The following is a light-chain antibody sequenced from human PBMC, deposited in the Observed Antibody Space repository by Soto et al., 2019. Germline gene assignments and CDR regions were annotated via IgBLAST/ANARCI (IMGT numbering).Light chain of an antibody. CDR2: AAS. CDR3: QQSYRTPRT. J-gene: IGKJ1*01. V-gene: IGKV1-39*01. Sequence: DIQMTQSPSSLSAFVGDRVTITCRASQSISSYLNWYQHKSGKAPKLLIYAASSLQSGVPSRFSGSVSGTDFTLTISSLQPEDFATYYCQQSYRTPRTFGQGTKVEIK. CDR1: QSISSY.